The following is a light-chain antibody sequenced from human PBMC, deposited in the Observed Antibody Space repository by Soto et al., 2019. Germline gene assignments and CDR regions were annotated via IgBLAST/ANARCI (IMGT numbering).Light chain of an antibody. CDR2: DSS. CDR3: QQRTKWRT. CDR1: QSVSSSR. J-gene: IGKJ5*01. Sequence: VLTQSPGTLSLSPGERATLSCRASQSVSSSRLAWYRQKPGQAPRLLIYDSSNRATGIPDRFSGSGSGTDFTLTISSLEPEDFAVYYCQQRTKWRTFGQGTRLEI. V-gene: IGKV3D-20*02.